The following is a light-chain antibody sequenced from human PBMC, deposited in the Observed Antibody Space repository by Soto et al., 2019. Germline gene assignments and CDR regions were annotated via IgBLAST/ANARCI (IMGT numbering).Light chain of an antibody. CDR2: GIS. Sequence: EVFMTQSPATLSVSPGEVATLSWRASQSVTSNYLAWYQQKPGKAPRLLIHGISNRATGVPDRFSGSGSGTEFTLTISSLQSEDFAVYYCQQYNNWPRWTFGQGTKVDIK. V-gene: IGKV3D-15*01. CDR3: QQYNNWPRWT. J-gene: IGKJ1*01. CDR1: QSVTSN.